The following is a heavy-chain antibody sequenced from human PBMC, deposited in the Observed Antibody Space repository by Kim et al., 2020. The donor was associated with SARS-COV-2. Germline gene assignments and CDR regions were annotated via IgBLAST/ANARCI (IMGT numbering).Heavy chain of an antibody. Sequence: GGSLRLSCAASGFTFSNYAMHWVRQAPGKGLEWVAVISYDGSNKYYADSVKGRFTISRDNSKNTLYLQMNSLRAEDTAVYYCARDNPGHWFDPWGQGTLVTVSS. CDR1: GFTFSNYA. V-gene: IGHV3-30*04. J-gene: IGHJ5*02. CDR3: ARDNPGHWFDP. CDR2: ISYDGSNK.